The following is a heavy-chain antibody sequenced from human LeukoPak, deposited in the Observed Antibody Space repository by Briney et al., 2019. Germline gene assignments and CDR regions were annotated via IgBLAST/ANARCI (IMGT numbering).Heavy chain of an antibody. CDR1: GDSVSSNSVA. J-gene: IGHJ4*02. Sequence: SQTLSLTFGISGDSVSSNSVAWTWIRQSPSRGLEWLGRTYYRSKWYNDYAVSVKSRITINADTSKNQFSLQLNSVTPEDTAVYYCARAVAGRLDYWGQGTLVTVSS. CDR3: ARAVAGRLDY. V-gene: IGHV6-1*01. D-gene: IGHD6-19*01. CDR2: TYYRSKWYN.